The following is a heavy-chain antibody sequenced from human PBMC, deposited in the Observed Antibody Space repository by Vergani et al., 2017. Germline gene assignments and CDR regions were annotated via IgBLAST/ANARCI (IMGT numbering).Heavy chain of an antibody. V-gene: IGHV3-23*01. CDR3: ARSPHGYTYGGYISQFDP. CDR2: ISGSGGNT. Sequence: EVQLLESGGGLVQPGGSLRLSCGASGFTFSSYAMTWVRQAPGKGLEWVSAISGSGGNTFYTDSVKGRFTISRDNSKDTLYLQMNSLRVEDTAIYYCARSPHGYTYGGYISQFDPWGQGTLVTVSS. J-gene: IGHJ5*02. D-gene: IGHD5-18*01. CDR1: GFTFSSYA.